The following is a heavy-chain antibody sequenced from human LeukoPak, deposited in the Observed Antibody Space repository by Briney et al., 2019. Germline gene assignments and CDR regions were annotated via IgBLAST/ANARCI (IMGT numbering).Heavy chain of an antibody. D-gene: IGHD3-10*01. CDR1: GFTFSNYW. J-gene: IGHJ4*02. CDR2: IKTDGSGA. Sequence: GGSLRLSCAASGFTFSNYWMHWVRQAPGKGLVWVSRIKTDGSGAGYADSVKGRFTISRDNAKNTLYLQMNSLRAEDTAVYYCTRDLVYGSGSSDYWGQGTLVTVSS. V-gene: IGHV3-74*01. CDR3: TRDLVYGSGSSDY.